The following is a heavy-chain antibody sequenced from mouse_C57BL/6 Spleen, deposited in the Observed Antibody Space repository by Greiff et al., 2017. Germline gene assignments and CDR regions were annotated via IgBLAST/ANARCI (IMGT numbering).Heavy chain of an antibody. V-gene: IGHV1-82*01. CDR2: IYPGDGDT. CDR3: ARENLSGSYFDV. CDR1: GYAFSSSW. D-gene: IGHD3-1*01. J-gene: IGHJ1*03. Sequence: QVQLQQSGPELVKPGASVKISCKASGYAFSSSWMNWVKQRPGKGLEWIGRIYPGDGDTNYNGKFKGKATLTADKSSSTAYMQLSSLTSEDSAVYFCARENLSGSYFDVWGTGTTVTVSS.